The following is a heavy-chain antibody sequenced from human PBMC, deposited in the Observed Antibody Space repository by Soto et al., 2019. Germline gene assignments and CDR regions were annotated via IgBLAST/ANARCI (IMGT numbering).Heavy chain of an antibody. J-gene: IGHJ6*02. CDR3: ASLNTIFGVVLPHDGMDV. Sequence: SVKVSCKASGGTFSSYAISWVRQAPGQGLEWMGGIIPIFGTANYAQKFQGRVTITADESTSTAYMELSSLRSEDTAVYYCASLNTIFGVVLPHDGMDVWGQGTXVTVSS. CDR2: IIPIFGTA. CDR1: GGTFSSYA. D-gene: IGHD3-3*01. V-gene: IGHV1-69*13.